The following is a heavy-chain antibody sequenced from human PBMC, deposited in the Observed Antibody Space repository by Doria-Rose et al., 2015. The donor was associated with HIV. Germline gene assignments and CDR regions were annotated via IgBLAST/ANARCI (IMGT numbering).Heavy chain of an antibody. Sequence: QGTLKESGPVLVKPTETLTLTCTASGVSLSSPGMGVSWIRQPPGKALEWLSNIFSDDERSYKTSLKSRLTISRGTSKSQVVLTMTDMDPVDTATYYCARIKSSRWYHKYYFDFWGQGTLVIVSA. J-gene: IGHJ4*02. CDR1: GVSLSSPGMG. D-gene: IGHD6-13*01. CDR3: ARIKSSRWYHKYYFDF. CDR2: IFSDDER. V-gene: IGHV2-26*01.